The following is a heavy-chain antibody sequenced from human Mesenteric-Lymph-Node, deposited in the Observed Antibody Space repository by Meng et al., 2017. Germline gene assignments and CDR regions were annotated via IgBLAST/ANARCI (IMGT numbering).Heavy chain of an antibody. Sequence: QVQLVQSGAEVKKPGASVKVSCKTSGYDFINYGISWVRQASGQGLEWMGWISVYDGETKYIQKLEDRVSMTTDTSTNTAYLELRSLRSDDTAVYFCARNYIVGSTGFDYWGQGTQVTVSS. CDR1: GYDFINYG. D-gene: IGHD1-26*01. J-gene: IGHJ4*02. V-gene: IGHV1-18*04. CDR3: ARNYIVGSTGFDY. CDR2: ISVYDGET.